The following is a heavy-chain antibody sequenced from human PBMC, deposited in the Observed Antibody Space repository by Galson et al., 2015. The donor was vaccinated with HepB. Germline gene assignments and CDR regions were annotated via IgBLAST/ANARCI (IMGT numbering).Heavy chain of an antibody. V-gene: IGHV3-23*01. CDR3: AKGRGENCDSTSCSGRALDY. CDR2: ITGTGDDT. D-gene: IGHD2-2*01. CDR1: GFTFSSYA. J-gene: IGHJ4*02. Sequence: SLRLSCAASGFTFSSYAMSWVRQAPGKGLEWVSIITGTGDDTKYVDSVKGRFSISRDNPRNTLYLQMNSLRAEDTAVYYCAKGRGENCDSTSCSGRALDYWGQGSLVTVSS.